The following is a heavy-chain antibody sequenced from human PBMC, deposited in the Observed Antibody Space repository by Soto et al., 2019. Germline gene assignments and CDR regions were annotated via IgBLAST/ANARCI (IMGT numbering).Heavy chain of an antibody. Sequence: QVQLQQWGAGLLKPSETLSLTCAVYGGSFSGYYWSWIRQPPGKGLEWIGEINHSGSTNYNPSLKSRVTISVDTSKNQFSLKLSSVTAADTAVYYCASLPLWFGEVGEIDPWGQGTLVTVSS. CDR3: ASLPLWFGEVGEIDP. CDR2: INHSGST. D-gene: IGHD3-10*01. J-gene: IGHJ5*02. CDR1: GGSFSGYY. V-gene: IGHV4-34*01.